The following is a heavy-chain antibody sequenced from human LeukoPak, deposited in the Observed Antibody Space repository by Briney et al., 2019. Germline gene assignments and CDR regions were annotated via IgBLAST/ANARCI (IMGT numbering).Heavy chain of an antibody. CDR1: GGSISSYY. CDR3: ATGYCSSTNCRIDY. D-gene: IGHD2-2*03. Sequence: SETLSLTCTVSGGSISSYYWSWIRQPPGKGLEWIGYIYYSGSTNYNPSLKSRVTISVDTSKNQFSLKLSSVTAADTAVYYCATGYCSSTNCRIDYWGQGTLVSVSS. J-gene: IGHJ4*02. V-gene: IGHV4-59*12. CDR2: IYYSGST.